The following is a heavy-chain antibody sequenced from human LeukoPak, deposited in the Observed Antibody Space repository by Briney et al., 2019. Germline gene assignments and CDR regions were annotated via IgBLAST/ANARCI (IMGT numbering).Heavy chain of an antibody. J-gene: IGHJ4*02. D-gene: IGHD6-25*01. CDR3: AKDRRLASFDY. Sequence: PGGSLRLSCAASGFTVSNNYMSWVRQVPGKGLEWVSGITGRGESTYHADSVKGRFTISRDNSKNTLYLQMNSLRAGDTAIYYCAKDRRLASFDYGGQGTLVTVSS. V-gene: IGHV3-23*01. CDR2: ITGRGEST. CDR1: GFTVSNNY.